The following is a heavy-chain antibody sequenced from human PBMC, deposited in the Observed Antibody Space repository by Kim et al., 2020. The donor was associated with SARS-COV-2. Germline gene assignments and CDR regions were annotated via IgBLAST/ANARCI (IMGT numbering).Heavy chain of an antibody. V-gene: IGHV3-7*01. CDR3: VRSIDY. CDR1: GFTFNDYW. Sequence: LSLTCAASGFTFNDYWMSWVRQLLGKGLEWVANINEDGSGKYYMDSVKGRITISRDNAKNSLFLQMNNLRAEDTAVYYCVRSIDYWGQGTLVTVSS. CDR2: INEDGSGK. J-gene: IGHJ4*02.